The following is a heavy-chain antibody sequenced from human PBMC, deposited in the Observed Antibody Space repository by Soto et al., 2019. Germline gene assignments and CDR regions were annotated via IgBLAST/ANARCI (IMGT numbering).Heavy chain of an antibody. Sequence: GGSLRLSCAASEFTFSNYAMTWVRQSPGKGLEWVSLITGSGVTTYYADSVKGRFTIARDNSKNTLYLQMNSLRAGDTAIYYCAKAVSGSIRYFDYWGQGTLVTVSS. CDR3: AKAVSGSIRYFDY. CDR2: ITGSGVTT. D-gene: IGHD1-26*01. J-gene: IGHJ4*02. CDR1: EFTFSNYA. V-gene: IGHV3-23*01.